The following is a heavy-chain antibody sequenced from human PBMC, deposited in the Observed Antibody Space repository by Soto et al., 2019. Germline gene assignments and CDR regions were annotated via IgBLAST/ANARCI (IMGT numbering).Heavy chain of an antibody. CDR3: AKKPYYGSGSYYLGHYFDY. J-gene: IGHJ4*02. D-gene: IGHD3-10*01. CDR1: GFTFSSYA. V-gene: IGHV3-23*01. CDR2: ISGSGGST. Sequence: EVQLLESGGGLVQPGGSLRLSCAASGFTFSSYAMSWVRQAPGKGLEWVSAISGSGGSTYYADSVKGRFTISRDNSKNTLYLQMNSLRAEDTAVYYCAKKPYYGSGSYYLGHYFDYWGQGILVPVSS.